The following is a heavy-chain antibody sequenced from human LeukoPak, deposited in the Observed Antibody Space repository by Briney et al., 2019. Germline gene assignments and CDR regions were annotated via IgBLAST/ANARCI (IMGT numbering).Heavy chain of an antibody. CDR1: GFTFNNYG. J-gene: IGHJ4*02. D-gene: IGHD1-26*01. Sequence: PGGSLRLSCAASGFTFNNYGMNWVRQVPGKGLEWVAVISYDGSNKYYADSVKGRFTISRDNSKNTLYLQMNSLRAEDTAVYYCARGEGHFIVGATKGIDYWGQGTLVTVSS. V-gene: IGHV3-30*03. CDR3: ARGEGHFIVGATKGIDY. CDR2: ISYDGSNK.